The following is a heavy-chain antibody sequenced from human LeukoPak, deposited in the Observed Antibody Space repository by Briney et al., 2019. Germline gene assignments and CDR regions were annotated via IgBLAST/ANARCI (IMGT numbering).Heavy chain of an antibody. D-gene: IGHD5-18*01. CDR3: ARGVDTAIVDYYYYYGMDV. Sequence: GASVKVSCKASGYTFTSYGISWVRQAPGQGLEWMGWISAYNGNTNYAQKLQGRVTMTTDTSTSTAYMELRSLRSDDTAVYYCARGVDTAIVDYYYYYGMDVWDQGTTVTVSS. CDR1: GYTFTSYG. CDR2: ISAYNGNT. V-gene: IGHV1-18*01. J-gene: IGHJ6*02.